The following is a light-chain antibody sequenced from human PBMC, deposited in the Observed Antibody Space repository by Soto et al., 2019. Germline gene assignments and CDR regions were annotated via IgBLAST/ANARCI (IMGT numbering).Light chain of an antibody. J-gene: IGKJ2*01. Sequence: EIVMTQTPGSLAVSLGESDTINCKSSQSVLYSANKKNYLAWYQQKPGQPPKLLIYWASTRESGVPDRFSGSGSGTDLSLTISSLQAEDVAVYLFQQYDGTPYTFGQGTKLEIK. CDR1: QSVLYSANKKNY. CDR2: WAS. CDR3: QQYDGTPYT. V-gene: IGKV4-1*01.